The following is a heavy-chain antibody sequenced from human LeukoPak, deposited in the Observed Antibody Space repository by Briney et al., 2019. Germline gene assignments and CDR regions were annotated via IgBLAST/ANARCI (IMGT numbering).Heavy chain of an antibody. V-gene: IGHV3-43*01. Sequence: GGSLRLSCAASGFTFDDYTMHWVRQAPGKGLEWVSLISWDGGSTYYADSVKGRFTISRDNSKNSLYLQMNSLRTEDTALYYCAKAYGELPFPDYWGQGTLVTVSS. J-gene: IGHJ4*02. CDR2: ISWDGGST. D-gene: IGHD3-10*01. CDR1: GFTFDDYT. CDR3: AKAYGELPFPDY.